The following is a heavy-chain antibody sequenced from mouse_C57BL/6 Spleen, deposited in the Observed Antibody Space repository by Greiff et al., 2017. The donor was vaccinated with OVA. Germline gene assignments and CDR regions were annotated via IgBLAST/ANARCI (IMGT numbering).Heavy chain of an antibody. J-gene: IGHJ4*01. V-gene: IGHV1-80*01. CDR2: IYPGDGDT. CDR3: ALYYYGSSYGAMDY. CDR1: GYAFSSYW. Sequence: QVQLKQSGAELVKPGASVKISCKASGYAFSSYWMNWVKQRPGKGLEWIGQIYPGDGDTNYNGKFKGKATLTADKSSSTAYMQLSSLTSEDSAVYFCALYYYGSSYGAMDYWGQGTSVTVSS. D-gene: IGHD1-1*01.